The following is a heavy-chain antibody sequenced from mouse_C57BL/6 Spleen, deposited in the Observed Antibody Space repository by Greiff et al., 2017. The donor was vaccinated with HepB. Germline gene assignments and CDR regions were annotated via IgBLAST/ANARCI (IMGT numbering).Heavy chain of an antibody. CDR3: ARERAYDGYYLAWFAY. D-gene: IGHD2-3*01. J-gene: IGHJ3*01. V-gene: IGHV5-4*01. Sequence: DVKLVESGGGLVKPGGSLKLSCAASGFTFSSYAMSWVRQTPEKRLEWVATISDGGSYTYYPDNVKGRFTISRDNAKNNLYLQMSHLKSEDTAMYYCARERAYDGYYLAWFAYWGQGTLVTVSA. CDR2: ISDGGSYT. CDR1: GFTFSSYA.